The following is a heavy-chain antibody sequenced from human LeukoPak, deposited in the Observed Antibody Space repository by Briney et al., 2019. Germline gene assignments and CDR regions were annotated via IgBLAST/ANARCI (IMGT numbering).Heavy chain of an antibody. CDR3: STYGSGRKFDY. V-gene: IGHV3-15*04. Sequence: GGSLRLSCVGSGFSFTDAWMSWVRQIPGKGLEWVGRIESKTDGETTDYATPVKDRFIISRDDSTNTLYLQMNSLESEDTAVYYCSTYGSGRKFDYWGQGTLVTASS. J-gene: IGHJ4*02. CDR1: GFSFTDAW. CDR2: IESKTDGETT. D-gene: IGHD3-10*01.